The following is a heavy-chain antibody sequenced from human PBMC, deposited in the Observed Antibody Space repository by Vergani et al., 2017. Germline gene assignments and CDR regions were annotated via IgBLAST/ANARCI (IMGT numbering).Heavy chain of an antibody. CDR1: GESIRSGSHY. D-gene: IGHD2-15*01. CDR2: IHTGGST. Sequence: QVKLQESGPGLLKPSQTLSLTCTVSGESIRSGSHYWSWIRQPAGKGPEWIGHIHTGGSTDLNPSFQSRVSISVDASKSQFSLKLNSVTVAATAVYYCARSRPYCTSGSCPAIWGQGTLVTVSS. V-gene: IGHV4-61*02. J-gene: IGHJ4*02. CDR3: ARSRPYCTSGSCPAI.